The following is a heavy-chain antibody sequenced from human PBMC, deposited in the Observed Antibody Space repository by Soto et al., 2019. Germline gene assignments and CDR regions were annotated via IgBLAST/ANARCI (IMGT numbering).Heavy chain of an antibody. J-gene: IGHJ4*02. V-gene: IGHV1-3*01. D-gene: IGHD6-19*01. Sequence: XSVKVSCNASGYTFTSYAMHSVRQSPGQRLEWMGWINAGNGNTKYSQKFQGRVTITRDTSASTAYMELSSLRSEDTAVYYCAREVSGWYPYWGQGTLVTVSS. CDR2: INAGNGNT. CDR3: AREVSGWYPY. CDR1: GYTFTSYA.